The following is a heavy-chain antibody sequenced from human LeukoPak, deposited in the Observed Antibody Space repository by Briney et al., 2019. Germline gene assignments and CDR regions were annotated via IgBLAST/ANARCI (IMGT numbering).Heavy chain of an antibody. Sequence: SETLSLTCAVYGGSFSDYYWSWIRQFPGKVLEWIGEINHSGSTNYIPSLKSRVTISVDTSKNQFSLKLSSVTAADTAVYYCTSPWFDPWGQGTLVTVSS. CDR3: TSPWFDP. J-gene: IGHJ5*02. CDR1: GGSFSDYY. V-gene: IGHV4-34*01. CDR2: INHSGST.